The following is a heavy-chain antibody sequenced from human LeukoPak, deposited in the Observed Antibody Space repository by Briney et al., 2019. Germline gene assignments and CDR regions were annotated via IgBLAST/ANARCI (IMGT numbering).Heavy chain of an antibody. CDR2: IWYDGSNK. CDR1: GFTFSSYG. V-gene: IGHV3-33*01. D-gene: IGHD5-18*01. Sequence: GRSLRLSCAASGFTFSSYGMHWVRQAPGKGLEWVAVIWYDGSNKYYADSVKGRFTISRDNSKNTLYLQMNSLRAEDTAVYYCAREYRIQLWFLDYWGQGTLVTVSS. CDR3: AREYRIQLWFLDY. J-gene: IGHJ4*02.